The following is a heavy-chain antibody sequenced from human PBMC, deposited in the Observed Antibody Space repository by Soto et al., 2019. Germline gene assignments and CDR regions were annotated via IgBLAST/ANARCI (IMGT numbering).Heavy chain of an antibody. J-gene: IGHJ1*01. V-gene: IGHV3-30*18. D-gene: IGHD6-6*01. CDR1: GFTFGNYG. Sequence: GGSLRLSCGASGFTFGNYGMQWVRQTPGKGLEWVAVISFNTKVQYCADSVKGRFTISRDNSKDTLYLQMNSLRVEDTAVYYCAKNLRPVTTGSPAPALAYWGQGALVPVSP. CDR2: ISFNTKVQ. CDR3: AKNLRPVTTGSPAPALAY.